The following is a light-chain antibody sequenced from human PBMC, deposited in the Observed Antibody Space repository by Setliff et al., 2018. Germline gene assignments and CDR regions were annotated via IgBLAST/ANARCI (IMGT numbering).Light chain of an antibody. CDR1: SSDVGGYNY. CDR3: QSYDSSLSGWV. Sequence: QSALAQPRSVSGSPGQSVTISCTGTSSDVGGYNYVSWYQQHPGKAPKLMIYDVSKRPSGVPDRFSGSKSGNMASLTITGLQAEDEADYYCQSYDSSLSGWVFGGGTKVTVL. J-gene: IGLJ3*02. CDR2: DVS. V-gene: IGLV2-11*01.